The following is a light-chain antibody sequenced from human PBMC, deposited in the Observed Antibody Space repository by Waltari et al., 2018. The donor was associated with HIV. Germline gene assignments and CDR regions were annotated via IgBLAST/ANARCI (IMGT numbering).Light chain of an antibody. CDR2: GNT. CDR1: SPNIGAGYD. CDR3: QSYDSRQSGFWV. V-gene: IGLV1-40*01. J-gene: IGLJ3*02. Sequence: QSVLTQPPSVSGAPGQRVTISCTGSSPNIGAGYDVHWYQQLPGTAPKLLIYGNTNRPSGVSDRFAGSKSCTSASLAITGLQAEDEADYYCQSYDSRQSGFWVFGGGTTLTVL.